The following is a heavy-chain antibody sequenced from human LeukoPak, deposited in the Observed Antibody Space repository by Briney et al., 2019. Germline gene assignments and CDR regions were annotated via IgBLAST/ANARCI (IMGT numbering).Heavy chain of an antibody. J-gene: IGHJ4*02. CDR3: ASFFTYYYDSSGFL. CDR1: GGSISSGGYY. D-gene: IGHD3-22*01. Sequence: SETLSLTCTVSGGSISSGGYYWSWIRQHPGKGLEWIGYIYYSGSTYYDPSLKSRVTISVDTSKNQFSLKLSSVTAADTAVYYCASFFTYYYDSSGFLWGQGTLVTVSS. CDR2: IYYSGST. V-gene: IGHV4-31*03.